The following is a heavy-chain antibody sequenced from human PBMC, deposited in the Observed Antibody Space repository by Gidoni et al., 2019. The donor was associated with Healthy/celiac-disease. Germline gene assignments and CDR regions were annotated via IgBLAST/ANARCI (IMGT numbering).Heavy chain of an antibody. Sequence: EVLLVESGGGLVQPGRYLRLPCAASGFTFDDYAMHWVRQAPGKGLEWVSGISGNGGSIGYADSVKGRFTISRDNAKNSLYLQMNSLRAEDTALYYCAKDQGGVIVGATGWFDPWGQGTLVTVSS. CDR3: AKDQGGVIVGATGWFDP. J-gene: IGHJ5*02. CDR2: ISGNGGSI. CDR1: GFTFDDYA. D-gene: IGHD1-26*01. V-gene: IGHV3-9*01.